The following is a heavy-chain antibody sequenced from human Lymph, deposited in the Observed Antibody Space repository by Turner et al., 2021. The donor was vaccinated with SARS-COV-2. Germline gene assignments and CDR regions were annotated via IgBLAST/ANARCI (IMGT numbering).Heavy chain of an antibody. Sequence: EVQLVESGGGLVQPGRSLRLSCAASKFTFDDYAMHWVRQAPGKGLEWVSGISGNSGSIGYADSVKGRFTISRDNAKNSLYLQLNSLRAEDTALYYCAKDRGGEQLVRLFDYWGQGTLVTVSS. CDR3: AKDRGGEQLVRLFDY. V-gene: IGHV3-9*01. J-gene: IGHJ4*02. CDR2: ISGNSGSI. D-gene: IGHD6-6*01. CDR1: KFTFDDYA.